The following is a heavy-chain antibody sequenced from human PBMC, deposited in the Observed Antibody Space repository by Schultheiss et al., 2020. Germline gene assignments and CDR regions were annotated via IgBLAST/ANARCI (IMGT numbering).Heavy chain of an antibody. D-gene: IGHD4-11*01. CDR2: ISGSGGST. CDR1: GFTFSSYG. J-gene: IGHJ6*03. CDR3: ARDGTTVTTSSYYYYMDV. Sequence: GGSLRLSCAASGFTFSSYGMHWVRQAPGKGLEWVSAISGSGGSTYYADSVKGRFTISRDNSKNTLYLQMNSLRAEDTAVYYCARDGTTVTTSSYYYYMDVWGKGTTVTVSS. V-gene: IGHV3-NL1*01.